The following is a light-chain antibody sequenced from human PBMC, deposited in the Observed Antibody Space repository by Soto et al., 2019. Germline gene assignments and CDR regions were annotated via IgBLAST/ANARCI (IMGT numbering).Light chain of an antibody. V-gene: IGKV1-5*03. CDR1: QIIGTW. Sequence: DVQVTQSPSILSASVGDRVTITCRASQIIGTWLAWYQQKPGEAPKLLIYQASILGSGVPSRFSGSGSGTEFTLTITSLQPDDFATYYCQQYNDYSTFGGGTKVEI. CDR3: QQYNDYST. CDR2: QAS. J-gene: IGKJ4*01.